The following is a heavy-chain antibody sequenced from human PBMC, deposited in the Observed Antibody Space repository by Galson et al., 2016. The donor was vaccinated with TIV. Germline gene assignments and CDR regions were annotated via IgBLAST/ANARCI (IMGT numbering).Heavy chain of an antibody. CDR3: ARDRRHCGNECFLRYYYGMDV. V-gene: IGHV3-66*02. D-gene: IGHD2-21*01. CDR1: ELIVTDNY. Sequence: SLRLSCAASELIVTDNYMTWVRQAPGRGLEWVALIADDGSTFYSDSVKGRFTIPRDSSKNVVNLQMNSLRPEDTAVYFCARDRRHCGNECFLRYYYGMDVWGQGTTVTVSS. CDR2: IADDGST. J-gene: IGHJ6*02.